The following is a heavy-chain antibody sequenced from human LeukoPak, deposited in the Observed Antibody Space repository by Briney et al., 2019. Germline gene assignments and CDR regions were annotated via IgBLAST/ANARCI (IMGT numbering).Heavy chain of an antibody. CDR3: ARGRGTAMAYYFDY. J-gene: IGHJ4*02. D-gene: IGHD5-18*01. CDR1: GFTFSSYA. CDR2: IWYDGSNK. V-gene: IGHV3-33*08. Sequence: GRSLRLSCAASGFTFSSYAMHWVRQAPGKGLEWVAVIWYDGSNKYYADSVKGRFTISRDNSKNTLYLQMNSLRAEDTAVYYCARGRGTAMAYYFDYWGQGTLVTVSS.